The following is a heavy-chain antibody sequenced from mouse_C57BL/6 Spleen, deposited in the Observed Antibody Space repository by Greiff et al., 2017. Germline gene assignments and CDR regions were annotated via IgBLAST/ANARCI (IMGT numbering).Heavy chain of an antibody. D-gene: IGHD2-1*01. Sequence: QVQLQQPGAELVKPGASVKLSCKASGYTFTSYWMHWVKQRPGQGLEWIGMIHPNSGSTNYNEKFKSKATLTVDKSSSTAYVQLSSLTSEDSAVYYCARRDYGNFAMDYWGQGTSVTVSS. CDR1: GYTFTSYW. CDR3: ARRDYGNFAMDY. V-gene: IGHV1-64*01. J-gene: IGHJ4*01. CDR2: IHPNSGST.